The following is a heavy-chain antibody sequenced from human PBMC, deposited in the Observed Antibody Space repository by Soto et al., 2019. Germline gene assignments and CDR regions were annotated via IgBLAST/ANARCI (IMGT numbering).Heavy chain of an antibody. Sequence: EVQLVESGGGLVQPGESLKLSCAASGFTLSGSAVHWVRQASGKGLEWVGRIRSKTHNYATDYIASVKGRFTMSRDDSNNTAYLQMNGLKTDDTAVYYCTRSGGSYSFGYWGQGTLLTVSS. CDR2: IRSKTHNYAT. V-gene: IGHV3-73*02. D-gene: IGHD1-26*01. CDR3: TRSGGSYSFGY. CDR1: GFTLSGSA. J-gene: IGHJ4*02.